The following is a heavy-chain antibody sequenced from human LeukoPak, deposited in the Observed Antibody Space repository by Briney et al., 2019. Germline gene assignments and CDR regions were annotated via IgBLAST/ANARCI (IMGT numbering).Heavy chain of an antibody. J-gene: IGHJ4*02. CDR2: ISSSGSII. D-gene: IGHD3-10*01. CDR3: ARQIWFGESIDY. Sequence: GGSLRLSCAASGFTFSSYKMNWVRQAPGKGLEWVSYISSSGSIIYYADSVKGRFTISRDNAKNSLYLQMNSLRAEDTAVYYCARQIWFGESIDYWGQGTLVTVSS. V-gene: IGHV3-48*03. CDR1: GFTFSSYK.